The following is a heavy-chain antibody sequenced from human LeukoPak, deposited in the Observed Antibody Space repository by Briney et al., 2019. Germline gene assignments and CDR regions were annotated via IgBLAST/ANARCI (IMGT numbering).Heavy chain of an antibody. J-gene: IGHJ4*02. V-gene: IGHV5-51*01. CDR1: GYRFTTYW. D-gene: IGHD2-2*01. CDR3: ARRQGCSSSSCPPDY. CDR2: IYPGDSDT. Sequence: GESLKISCRGSGYRFTTYWIGWVRQMPGKGLEWMGIIYPGDSDTRYTPSFQGQVTMSADKSTNTAYLQWSSLRASDTAMYYCARRQGCSSSSCPPDYWGQGTLVTVSP.